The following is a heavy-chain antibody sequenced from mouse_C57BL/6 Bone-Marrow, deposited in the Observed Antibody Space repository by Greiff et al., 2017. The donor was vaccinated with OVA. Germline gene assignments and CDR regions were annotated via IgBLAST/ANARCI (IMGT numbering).Heavy chain of an antibody. Sequence: QVQLKQSGPGLVQPSQSLSITCTVSGFSLTSYGVHWVRQSPGKGLEWLGVIWSGGSTDYNAAFISRLSISKDNSKSQVFFKMNSLQADDTAIYYCARNYPYYYGSSYAYFDYWGQGTTLTVSS. D-gene: IGHD1-1*01. CDR2: IWSGGST. CDR1: GFSLTSYG. V-gene: IGHV2-2*01. J-gene: IGHJ2*01. CDR3: ARNYPYYYGSSYAYFDY.